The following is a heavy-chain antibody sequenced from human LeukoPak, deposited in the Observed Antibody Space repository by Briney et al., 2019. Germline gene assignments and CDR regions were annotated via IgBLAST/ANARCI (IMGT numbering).Heavy chain of an antibody. J-gene: IGHJ3*02. D-gene: IGHD5-18*01. V-gene: IGHV4-59*08. CDR3: ARHSPSGYSYGSFAFDI. CDR1: GGSISSYY. Sequence: SETLSLTCTVSGGSISSYYWSWIRQPPGKGLEWIGYIYYSGSTNYNPSLKSRVTISVDTSKNQFSLKLSSVTAADTAVYYCARHSPSGYSYGSFAFDIWGQGTMVTVSS. CDR2: IYYSGST.